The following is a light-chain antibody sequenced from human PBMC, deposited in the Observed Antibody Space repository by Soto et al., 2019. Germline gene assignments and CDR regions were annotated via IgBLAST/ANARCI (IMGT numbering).Light chain of an antibody. CDR2: DVS. V-gene: IGLV2-11*01. Sequence: QSALTQPRSVSGSPGQSVTISCTGSSSDIGDYDYVSWYQQHPGEAPKLMISDVSKRPSGVPARFSGSKSGNTASLTISGLQAEDEADYYCCSYAGSNTLYVFGTGTKVTVL. CDR3: CSYAGSNTLYV. CDR1: SSDIGDYDY. J-gene: IGLJ1*01.